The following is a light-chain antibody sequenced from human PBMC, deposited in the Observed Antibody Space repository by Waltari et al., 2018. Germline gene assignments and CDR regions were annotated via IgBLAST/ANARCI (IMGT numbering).Light chain of an antibody. J-gene: IGLJ1*01. CDR1: ELPRKY. Sequence: SYELTQTPSVSVSPGQTARITCSGHELPRKYAYWFQQKSGQAPRLVIYEDTKRPSEIPKRFSGSSSGTVATLTITGAQVDDEADYYCYSSDSTGLRVFGGGTTVVVL. V-gene: IGLV3-10*01. CDR2: EDT. CDR3: YSSDSTGLRV.